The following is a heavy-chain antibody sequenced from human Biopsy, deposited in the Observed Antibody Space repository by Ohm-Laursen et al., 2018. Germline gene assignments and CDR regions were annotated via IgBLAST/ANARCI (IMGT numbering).Heavy chain of an antibody. V-gene: IGHV1-8*01. CDR1: GYSFSTYD. D-gene: IGHD6-6*01. J-gene: IGHJ5*02. CDR2: MIPSSGKT. Sequence: VASVKVSCKASGYSFSTYDVNWVRQARGQGLEWMGWMIPSSGKTGYAQRFQGRVTLTINTSISTAYMELSGLRSEDTAVYFCARGYSRRVSIFEASIYWFDTWGQGTLVTVSS. CDR3: ARGYSRRVSIFEASIYWFDT.